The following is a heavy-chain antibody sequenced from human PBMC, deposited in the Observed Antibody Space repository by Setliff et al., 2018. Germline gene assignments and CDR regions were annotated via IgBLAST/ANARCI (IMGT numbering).Heavy chain of an antibody. V-gene: IGHV3-7*03. Sequence: GGSLRLSCTASGFTFNKHWMTWVRQAPGKGLEWVANIKQDGSEEYYVDSVRGRFTISRDNAHNSLYLQMNNLRVEDTAVYYCTTRYHNPGDGWGKGTTVTVSS. CDR2: IKQDGSEE. J-gene: IGHJ6*04. CDR1: GFTFNKHW. CDR3: TTRYHNPGDG. D-gene: IGHD3-9*01.